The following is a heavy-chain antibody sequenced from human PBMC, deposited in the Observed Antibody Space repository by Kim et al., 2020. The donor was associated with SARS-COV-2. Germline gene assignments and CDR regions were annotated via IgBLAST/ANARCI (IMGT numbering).Heavy chain of an antibody. J-gene: IGHJ6*02. Sequence: SRVTISVDTSKNQFSLKLSSVTAADTAVYYCARGVDTAMVKYYYYYGMDVWGQGTTVTVSS. CDR3: ARGVDTAMVKYYYYYGMDV. D-gene: IGHD5-18*01. V-gene: IGHV4-34*01.